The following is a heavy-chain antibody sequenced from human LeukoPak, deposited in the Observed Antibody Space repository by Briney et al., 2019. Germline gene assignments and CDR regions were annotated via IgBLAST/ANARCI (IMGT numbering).Heavy chain of an antibody. D-gene: IGHD3-3*01. CDR1: GGSLSSYY. Sequence: SETLSLTCTVSGGSLSSYYWGWIRQPPGKGLEWIGYVYNSGSTNYNPSLKSRVTISIDTSKNQFSLKLNSVTAADTAVYICAREIGWSAKFDYWRLGALVTVSS. CDR2: VYNSGST. V-gene: IGHV4-4*08. J-gene: IGHJ4*02. CDR3: AREIGWSAKFDY.